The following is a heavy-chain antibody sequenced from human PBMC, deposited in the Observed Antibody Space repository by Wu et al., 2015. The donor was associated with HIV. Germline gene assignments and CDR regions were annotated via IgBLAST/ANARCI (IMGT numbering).Heavy chain of an antibody. J-gene: IGHJ3*02. Sequence: QVQLVQSGAEVKKPGASVKVSCKVSGYTLTELSMHWVRQAPGKGLEWMGGFDPEDGETIYAQKFQGRVTMTEDTSTDTAYMELSSLRSEDTAVYYCATEVHYYDSSGYHHIPGAFDIWGQGTMVTVSS. CDR1: GYTLTELS. CDR3: ATEVHYYDSSGYHHIPGAFDI. CDR2: FDPEDGET. D-gene: IGHD3-22*01. V-gene: IGHV1-24*01.